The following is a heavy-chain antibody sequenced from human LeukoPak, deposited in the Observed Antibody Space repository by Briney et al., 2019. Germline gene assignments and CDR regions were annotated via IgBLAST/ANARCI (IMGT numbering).Heavy chain of an antibody. J-gene: IGHJ6*02. Sequence: GGSLRLSCAASGFTFSSYSMNWVRQTPGKGLEWVSSISSSSSYIYYADSVKGRFTISRDNAKNSLYLQMSSLRAEDTAVYYCARDLWYDSRFMDVWGQGTTVTVSS. V-gene: IGHV3-21*01. CDR2: ISSSSSYI. D-gene: IGHD3-22*01. CDR3: ARDLWYDSRFMDV. CDR1: GFTFSSYS.